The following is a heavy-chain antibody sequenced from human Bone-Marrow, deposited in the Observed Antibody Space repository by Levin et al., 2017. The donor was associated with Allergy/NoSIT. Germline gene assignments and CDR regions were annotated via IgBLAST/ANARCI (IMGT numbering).Heavy chain of an antibody. J-gene: IGHJ6*03. CDR1: GFTFSSYS. V-gene: IGHV3-21*01. D-gene: IGHD6-19*01. CDR3: ARGMAGKGVNYYYMDV. CDR2: ISSSSSYI. Sequence: SCAASGFTFSSYSMNWVRQAPGKGLEWVSSISSSSSYIYYADSVKGRFTISRDNAKNSLYLQMNSLRAEDTAVYYCARGMAGKGVNYYYMDVWGKGTTVTVSS.